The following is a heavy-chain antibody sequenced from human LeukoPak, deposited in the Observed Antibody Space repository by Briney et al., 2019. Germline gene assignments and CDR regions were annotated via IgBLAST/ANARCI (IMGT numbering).Heavy chain of an antibody. Sequence: GASVKVSCKASGYTFTGYYVHWVRQAPGQGLEWMGWINPYSGGTNYAQKFQGRVTMTRDTSISTAYMELSRLRSDDTAVYYCARPWVRGVYFDYWGQGTLVTVSS. CDR3: ARPWVRGVYFDY. CDR1: GYTFTGYY. CDR2: INPYSGGT. V-gene: IGHV1-2*02. D-gene: IGHD3-10*01. J-gene: IGHJ4*02.